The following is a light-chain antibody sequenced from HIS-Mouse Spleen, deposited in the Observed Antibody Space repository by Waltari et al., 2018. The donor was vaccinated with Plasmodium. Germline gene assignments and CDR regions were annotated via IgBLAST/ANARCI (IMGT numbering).Light chain of an antibody. Sequence: DIQMTQSPSTLSASVGDRVTITCRASQSISSWLAWYQQNPGKAPKLLIDKASSLESGVPSRFSGSGSGTEFTLTISSLQPDDFATYYCQQYNSYSWTFGQGTKVEIK. CDR2: KAS. J-gene: IGKJ1*01. CDR3: QQYNSYSWT. CDR1: QSISSW. V-gene: IGKV1-5*03.